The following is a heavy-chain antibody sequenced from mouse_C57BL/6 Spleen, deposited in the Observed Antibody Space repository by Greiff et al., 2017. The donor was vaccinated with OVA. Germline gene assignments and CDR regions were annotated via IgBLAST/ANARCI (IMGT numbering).Heavy chain of an antibody. J-gene: IGHJ2*01. CDR3: ARGGGLRRHYFDY. Sequence: VQLQQPGTELVKPGASVKLSCKASGYTFTSYWMHWVKQRPGQGLEWIGNINPSNGGTNYNEKFKSKATLTVDKSSSTAYMQLSSLTSEDSAVYYCARGGGLRRHYFDYWGQGTTLTVSS. D-gene: IGHD2-4*01. CDR1: GYTFTSYW. V-gene: IGHV1-53*01. CDR2: INPSNGGT.